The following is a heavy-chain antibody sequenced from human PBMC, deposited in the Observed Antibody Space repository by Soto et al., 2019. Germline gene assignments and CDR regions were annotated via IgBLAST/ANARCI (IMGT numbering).Heavy chain of an antibody. CDR1: GGTFNRNT. D-gene: IGHD3-22*01. CDR3: ARQFDYDSSGYYYAY. J-gene: IGHJ4*02. Sequence: SCKASGGTFNRNTISWVRQAPGQGLEWMGGIIPIFGTANYAQKFQGRVTITADESTNTAYMELSRLRSEDTAVYYCARQFDYDSSGYYYAYWGQGTLVTVSS. CDR2: IIPIFGTA. V-gene: IGHV1-69*01.